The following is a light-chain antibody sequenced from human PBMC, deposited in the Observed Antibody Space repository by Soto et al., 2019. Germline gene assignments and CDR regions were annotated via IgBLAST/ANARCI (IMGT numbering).Light chain of an antibody. Sequence: QSVLTQPPSVSAAPGQRVTISCSGSSSNIGGNSVSWYQQLPGTAPKLLIYDDDKRPSGIPDRFSGSKSGTSATLDITGFQTGDEADYYCGSWDSSLSAYVFGTGTKV. CDR2: DDD. CDR3: GSWDSSLSAYV. J-gene: IGLJ1*01. CDR1: SSNIGGNS. V-gene: IGLV1-51*01.